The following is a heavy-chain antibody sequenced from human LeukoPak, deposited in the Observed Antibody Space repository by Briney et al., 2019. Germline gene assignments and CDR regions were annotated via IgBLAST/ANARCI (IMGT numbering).Heavy chain of an antibody. CDR1: GFTFSSYS. CDR2: ISSSSSYI. J-gene: IGHJ4*02. D-gene: IGHD2-2*01. CDR3: ARDANIVVVPAAMGWYDY. Sequence: KPGGSLRLSCAASGFTFSSYSMNWVRQAPGKGLEWVSSISSSSSYIYYADSVKGRFTISRDNAKNSLYLQMNSLRAEDTAVYYCARDANIVVVPAAMGWYDYWGQRTLVTVSS. V-gene: IGHV3-21*01.